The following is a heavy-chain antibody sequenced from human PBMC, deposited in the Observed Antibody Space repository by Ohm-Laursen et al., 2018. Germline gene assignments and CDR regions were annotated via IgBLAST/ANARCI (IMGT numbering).Heavy chain of an antibody. Sequence: SVKVSCKASGYTFTGYYMHWVRQAPGQGLEWMGWINPNSGGTNYAQKFQGGVTMTRDTSISTAYMELSMLISDDMAVYYCAGDDGGGSYRSLRYFQHWGQGSLVTVSS. D-gene: IGHD1-26*01. CDR3: AGDDGGGSYRSLRYFQH. CDR1: GYTFTGYY. CDR2: INPNSGGT. V-gene: IGHV1-2*02. J-gene: IGHJ1*01.